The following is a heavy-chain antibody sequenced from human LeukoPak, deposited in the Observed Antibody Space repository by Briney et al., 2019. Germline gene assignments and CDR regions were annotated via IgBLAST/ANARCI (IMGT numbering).Heavy chain of an antibody. CDR2: IYHSGST. V-gene: IGHV4-38-2*02. J-gene: IGHJ5*02. CDR3: AREVGDILTASWFDP. Sequence: SETLSLTCTVSGYSISSGYYWGWIRQPPGKGLEWIGSIYHSGSTYYNPSLKSRVTISVDTSKDQFSQKLSSVTAADTAVYYCAREVGDILTASWFDPWGQGTLVTVSS. CDR1: GYSISSGYY. D-gene: IGHD3-9*01.